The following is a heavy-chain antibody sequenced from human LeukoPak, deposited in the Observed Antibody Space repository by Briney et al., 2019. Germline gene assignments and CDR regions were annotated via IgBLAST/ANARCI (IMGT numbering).Heavy chain of an antibody. J-gene: IGHJ6*02. CDR1: GFTFSSYW. D-gene: IGHD2-21*02. Sequence: GGSLRLSCAASGFTFSSYWMHWVRQAPGKGLVWVSRIKSDGSSTSYADSVKGRFTISRDNAKNTLYLQMNSLRAEDTAVYYWERERVVVTAIEDCYYGMDVGGQGTTVTVSS. CDR3: ERERVVVTAIEDCYYGMDV. V-gene: IGHV3-74*01. CDR2: IKSDGSST.